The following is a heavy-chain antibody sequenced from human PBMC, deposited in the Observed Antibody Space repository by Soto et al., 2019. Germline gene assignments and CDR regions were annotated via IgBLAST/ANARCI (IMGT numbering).Heavy chain of an antibody. V-gene: IGHV4-34*01. J-gene: IGHJ5*02. CDR3: ARSSASIFGVVIGDNWFDP. D-gene: IGHD3-3*01. CDR1: GGSFSGYY. CDR2: INHSGST. Sequence: PSETLSLTCAVYGGSFSGYYWSWIRQPPGKGLEWIGEINHSGSTNYNPSLKSRVTMSVDTSKNQFSLKLSSVTAADTAVYYCARSSASIFGVVIGDNWFDPWGQGTLVTVSS.